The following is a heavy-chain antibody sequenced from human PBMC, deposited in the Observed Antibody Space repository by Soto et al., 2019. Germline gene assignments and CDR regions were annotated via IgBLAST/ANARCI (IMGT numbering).Heavy chain of an antibody. J-gene: IGHJ3*02. Sequence: VQLVQSGAEVKKPGASVKVSCKASGYTFTNNAIDWVRQAPGQRLEWLGWLNAGNSNREYSQKFQGRIIMTKDTSASTAYMELSRLISEDTAVYYCARGYDFVWGSYRSDAYGIWGQGTMVPVSS. CDR3: ARGYDFVWGSYRSDAYGI. CDR2: LNAGNSNR. CDR1: GYTFTNNA. D-gene: IGHD3-16*02. V-gene: IGHV1-3*01.